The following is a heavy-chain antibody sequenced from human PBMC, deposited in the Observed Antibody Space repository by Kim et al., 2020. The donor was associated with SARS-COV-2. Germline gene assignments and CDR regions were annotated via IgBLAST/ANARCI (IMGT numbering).Heavy chain of an antibody. CDR2: INAGNGNT. V-gene: IGHV1-3*01. D-gene: IGHD6-19*01. CDR1: GYTFTSYA. CDR3: ARAFPRGWYGYFDY. J-gene: IGHJ4*02. Sequence: ASVKVSCKASGYTFTSYAMHWVRQAPGQRLEWMGWINAGNGNTKYSQKFQGRVTITRDTSASTAYMELSSLRSEDTAVYYCARAFPRGWYGYFDYWGQGTLVTVSS.